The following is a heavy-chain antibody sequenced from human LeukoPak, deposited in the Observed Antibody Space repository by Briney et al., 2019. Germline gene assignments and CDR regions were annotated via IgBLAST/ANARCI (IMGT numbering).Heavy chain of an antibody. D-gene: IGHD2-2*01. CDR3: ARLKLLWSNYFDY. Sequence: GGSLRLSCAASGFTFSSYSMNWVRQAPGKGLEWVSYISSSSSTIYYADSVKGRFTISRDNAKNSLYLQMNGLRAEDTAVYYCARLKLLWSNYFDYWGQGTLVTVSS. J-gene: IGHJ4*02. CDR2: ISSSSSTI. V-gene: IGHV3-48*04. CDR1: GFTFSSYS.